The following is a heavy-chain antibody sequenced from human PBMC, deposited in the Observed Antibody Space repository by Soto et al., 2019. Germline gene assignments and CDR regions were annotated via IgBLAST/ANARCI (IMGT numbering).Heavy chain of an antibody. V-gene: IGHV3-23*01. CDR2: ISGSGGST. D-gene: IGHD3-10*01. Sequence: EVQLLESGGGLVQPGGSLRLSCAASGFTFSSYAMSWVRQAPGKGLEWVSAISGSGGSTYYADSVQGRFTISRDNSRRTLYLLMNSLRAEDTAVYHCAKENGSYGSGSNYYFDYWGQGTLVTVSS. CDR1: GFTFSSYA. J-gene: IGHJ4*02. CDR3: AKENGSYGSGSNYYFDY.